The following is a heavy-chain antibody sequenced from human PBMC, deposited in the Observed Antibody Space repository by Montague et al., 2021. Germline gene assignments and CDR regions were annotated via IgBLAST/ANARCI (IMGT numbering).Heavy chain of an antibody. J-gene: IGHJ4*02. Sequence: PALVKPTQTLTLTCTFSGFSLSTSGAGVGWIRQPPGKALEWLALIYWADDKRYSPFLKRRLTITKDTSKNQVVLTMTNMDPVDTATYYCAHRQGGYDLWYWGQGTLVTVSS. CDR2: IYWADDK. V-gene: IGHV2-5*02. CDR1: GFSLSTSGAG. CDR3: AHRQGGYDLWY. D-gene: IGHD5-12*01.